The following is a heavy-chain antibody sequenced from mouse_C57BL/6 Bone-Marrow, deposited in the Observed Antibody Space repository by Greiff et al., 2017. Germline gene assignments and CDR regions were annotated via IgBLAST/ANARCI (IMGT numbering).Heavy chain of an antibody. V-gene: IGHV1-55*01. D-gene: IGHD1-1*01. CDR3: ARKAVYYGGSIDY. CDR1: GYTFTSFW. CDR2: IYPGSGST. J-gene: IGHJ4*01. Sequence: HVQLQPPWAELVKPGASVKMSCKASGYTFTSFWITWVKQRPGQGLEWIGDIYPGSGSTNYNEKFKSKATLTVDTSSRTAYIQLSSLTSEDSAVYYCARKAVYYGGSIDYWGQGTSVTVSS.